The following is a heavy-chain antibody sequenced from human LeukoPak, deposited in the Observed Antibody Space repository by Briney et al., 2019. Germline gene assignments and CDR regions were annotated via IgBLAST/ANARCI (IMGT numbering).Heavy chain of an antibody. CDR1: GGSFSGYY. CDR2: INHSGST. V-gene: IGHV4-34*01. J-gene: IGHJ6*03. CDR3: ARGVFWSGYRPYYYYYYMDV. Sequence: PSETLSLTCAVYGGSFSGYYWSWIRQPPGKGLEWIGEINHSGSTNYNPSLKSRVTISVDTSKNQFSLKLSSVTDADTAVYYCARGVFWSGYRPYYYYYYMDVWGKGTTVTVSS. D-gene: IGHD3-3*01.